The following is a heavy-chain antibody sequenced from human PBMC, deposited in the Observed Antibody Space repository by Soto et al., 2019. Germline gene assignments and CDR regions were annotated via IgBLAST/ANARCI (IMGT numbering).Heavy chain of an antibody. CDR1: GGSISSGDYY. Sequence: PSETLSLTCTVSGGSISSGDYYWSWISQPPGKGLEWIGYIYYSGSTYYNPSLKSRVTISVDTSKNQFSLKLSSATAADTAVYYCAREGPGFWSGYGPVGFDPWGQGTLVTVSS. CDR3: AREGPGFWSGYGPVGFDP. J-gene: IGHJ5*02. D-gene: IGHD3-3*01. V-gene: IGHV4-30-4*01. CDR2: IYYSGST.